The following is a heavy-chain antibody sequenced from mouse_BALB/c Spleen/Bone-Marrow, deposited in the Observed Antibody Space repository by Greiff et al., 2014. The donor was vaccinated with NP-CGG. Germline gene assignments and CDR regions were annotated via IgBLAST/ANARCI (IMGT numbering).Heavy chain of an antibody. D-gene: IGHD1-1*01. CDR1: GFNIKDYY. J-gene: IGHJ2*01. Sequence: ELQLQQSGAELVRPGALVKLSCKASGFNIKDYYMHWVKQRPEQGLEWIGWIDPENGNTIYDPKFQGKASITADTSSNTAYLQLSSLTSEDTAVYYCASYYGSSYDYFDYWGQGTTLTVSS. CDR2: IDPENGNT. V-gene: IGHV14-1*02. CDR3: ASYYGSSYDYFDY.